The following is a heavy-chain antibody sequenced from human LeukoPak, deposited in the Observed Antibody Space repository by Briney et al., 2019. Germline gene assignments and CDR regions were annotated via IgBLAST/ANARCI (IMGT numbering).Heavy chain of an antibody. Sequence: PGGSLRLSCAASGFTFSSFAMSWVRQAPGKGLEWVSAIGGGVDTTYYADSVKGRFTISRDNSKNTLYLQMNSLRAEDTAVYYCAREAEYSYDRHFDFWGQGTLVTVSS. V-gene: IGHV3-23*01. CDR2: IGGGVDTT. D-gene: IGHD3-22*01. CDR1: GFTFSSFA. J-gene: IGHJ4*02. CDR3: AREAEYSYDRHFDF.